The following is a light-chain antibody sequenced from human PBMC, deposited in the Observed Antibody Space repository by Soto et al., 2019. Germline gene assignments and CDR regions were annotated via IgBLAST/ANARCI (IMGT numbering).Light chain of an antibody. V-gene: IGKV3D-15*01. CDR1: QSVRSN. Sequence: EIVMTQSPATLSVSPGERATLSCRASQSVRSNLAWYQQKPGQAPRFLIYGASTRATGIPARFSGSGSGTGFTLTNSSLLSEDFAVYYCQQYDNWPAITFGQGTRLEIK. CDR3: QQYDNWPAIT. CDR2: GAS. J-gene: IGKJ5*01.